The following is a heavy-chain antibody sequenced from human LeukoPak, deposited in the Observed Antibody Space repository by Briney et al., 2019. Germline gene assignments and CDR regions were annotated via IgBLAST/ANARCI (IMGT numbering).Heavy chain of an antibody. J-gene: IGHJ4*02. V-gene: IGHV3-7*01. CDR3: ARGLGRGTADY. D-gene: IGHD3-10*01. CDR2: IDQPGSQH. Sequence: GGSLRLSCAASGFIFISAWMRWVRQAPGKGLEGVANIDQPGSQHYSVESVRGRFTISRDNAKNSLFLQLNSLRVEDTAVYYCARGLGRGTADYWGQGTLVTVSS. CDR1: GFIFISAW.